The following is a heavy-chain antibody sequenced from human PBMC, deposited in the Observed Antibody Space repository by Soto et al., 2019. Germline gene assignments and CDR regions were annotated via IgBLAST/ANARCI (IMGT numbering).Heavy chain of an antibody. CDR2: IYYSGST. J-gene: IGHJ6*02. Sequence: SETLSLTCTVSGGSISSYYWSWIRQPPGKGLEWIGYIYYSGSTNYNPPLKSRVTISVDTSKNQFSLKLSSVTAADTAVYYCARVGDYYYYYGMDVWGQGTTVTVSS. CDR1: GGSISSYY. V-gene: IGHV4-59*01. CDR3: ARVGDYYYYYGMDV.